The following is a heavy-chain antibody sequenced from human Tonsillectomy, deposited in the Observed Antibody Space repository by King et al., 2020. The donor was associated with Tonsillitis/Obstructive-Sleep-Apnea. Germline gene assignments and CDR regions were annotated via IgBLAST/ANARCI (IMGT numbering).Heavy chain of an antibody. Sequence: VQLVESGAAVKKPGSSMKVSFKASGGTFSNYAINWVRQAPGQGLEWMGGIIPSFGTANYSQKFQGRVTITADESSSTDYMELSSLRSEDTAVYYCARGPFGVVVVAATPYYFDYWGQGTLVTVSS. V-gene: IGHV1-69*01. CDR2: IIPSFGTA. CDR3: ARGPFGVVVVAATPYYFDY. CDR1: GGTFSNYA. J-gene: IGHJ4*02. D-gene: IGHD2-15*01.